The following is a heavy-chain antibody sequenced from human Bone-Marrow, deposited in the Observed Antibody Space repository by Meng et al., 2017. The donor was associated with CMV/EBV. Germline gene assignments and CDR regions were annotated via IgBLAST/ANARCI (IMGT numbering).Heavy chain of an antibody. J-gene: IGHJ6*02. Sequence: ASVKVSCKASGYTFTSYGISWVRQAPGQGLEWMGWISAYNGNTNYAQKLQGRVTMTTDTSTSTAYMELRSLRSDDTAVYYCARSRRLQGLRYYYYGMDVCGQGTTVTVSS. D-gene: IGHD4-11*01. V-gene: IGHV1-18*01. CDR2: ISAYNGNT. CDR1: GYTFTSYG. CDR3: ARSRRLQGLRYYYYGMDV.